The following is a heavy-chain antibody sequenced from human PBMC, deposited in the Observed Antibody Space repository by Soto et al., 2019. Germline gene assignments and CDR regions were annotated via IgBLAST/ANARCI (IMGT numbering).Heavy chain of an antibody. J-gene: IGHJ5*02. D-gene: IGHD2-2*01. Sequence: QVQLVQSGAEVKKPGASVKVSCKASGYTFTSYYMHWVPQAPGQGLEWMGIINPSGGSTSYAQKFQGRVTMTRDTSTSTVYMELSSLRSEDTAVYYCARDVVVPAARFDWFDPWGQGTLVTVSS. CDR2: INPSGGST. CDR3: ARDVVVPAARFDWFDP. V-gene: IGHV1-46*03. CDR1: GYTFTSYY.